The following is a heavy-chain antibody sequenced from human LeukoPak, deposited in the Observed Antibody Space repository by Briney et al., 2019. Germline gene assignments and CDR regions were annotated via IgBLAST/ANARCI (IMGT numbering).Heavy chain of an antibody. D-gene: IGHD1-26*01. CDR1: GFTFSGYW. Sequence: GGSLRLSCAASGFTFSGYWMTWVRQAPGKGLEWVANIKQDGSEKYYVDSVKGRFTISRDNAENSLYLQMNSLRAEDTAVYSCGRVRGSFHFDYWGQGPLVTVSS. CDR3: GRVRGSFHFDY. J-gene: IGHJ4*02. CDR2: IKQDGSEK. V-gene: IGHV3-7*04.